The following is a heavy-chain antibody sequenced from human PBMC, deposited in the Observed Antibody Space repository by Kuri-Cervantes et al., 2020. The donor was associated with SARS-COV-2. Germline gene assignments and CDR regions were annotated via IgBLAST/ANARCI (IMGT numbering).Heavy chain of an antibody. CDR1: GGSFSGYY. D-gene: IGHD4-17*01. CDR3: ARRGPTTVTTFTSLAEVGFQH. CDR2: INHSGST. V-gene: IGHV4-34*01. Sequence: SETLSLTCAVYGGSFSGYYWSWIRQPPGKGLEWIGEINHSGSTNYNPSLKSRVTISVDTSKNQFSLKLSSVTAADTAVYSCARRGPTTVTTFTSLAEVGFQHWGQGTLVTVSS. J-gene: IGHJ1*01.